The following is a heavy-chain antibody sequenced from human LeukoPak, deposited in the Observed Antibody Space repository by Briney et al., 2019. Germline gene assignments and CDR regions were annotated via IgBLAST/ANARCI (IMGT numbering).Heavy chain of an antibody. D-gene: IGHD6-19*01. CDR3: ARANKQWLVFSLDY. J-gene: IGHJ4*02. CDR1: GYTFTSYG. Sequence: GASVKVSCKASGYTFTSYGISWVRQAPGQGLEWMGWISAYYGNTNYAQKLQGRVTMTTDTSTSTAYMELRSLRSDDTAVYYCARANKQWLVFSLDYWGQGTLVTVSS. V-gene: IGHV1-18*01. CDR2: ISAYYGNT.